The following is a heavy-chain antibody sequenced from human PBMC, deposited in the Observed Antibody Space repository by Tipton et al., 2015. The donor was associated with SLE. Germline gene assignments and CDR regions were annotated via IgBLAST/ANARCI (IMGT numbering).Heavy chain of an antibody. CDR3: ARQQKLSQTKHLDY. CDR2: IYPSDSDT. V-gene: IGHV5-51*01. Sequence: QLVQSGAEVKKPGESLKISCKASGYSFTNYWIGWVRQMPGKGLEWMGIIYPSDSDTRYSPSFQGQVTISADRSITTAYLQWSSLKASDTAMYYCARQQKLSQTKHLDYWGQGTLVTVSS. J-gene: IGHJ4*02. CDR1: GYSFTNYW. D-gene: IGHD2-8*01.